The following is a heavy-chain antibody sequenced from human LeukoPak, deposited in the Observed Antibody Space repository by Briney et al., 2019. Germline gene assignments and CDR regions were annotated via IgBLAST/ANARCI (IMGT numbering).Heavy chain of an antibody. Sequence: LGGSLRLSCAASGFTVSSNYMSWVRQAPGKGLEWVSVIYSGGSTYYADSVKGRFTISRDNSKNTLYLQMNSLRAEDTAVYYCARTFDRAFPSGYWGQGTLVTVSS. V-gene: IGHV3-53*01. J-gene: IGHJ4*02. CDR2: IYSGGST. CDR3: ARTFDRAFPSGY. CDR1: GFTVSSNY. D-gene: IGHD1-26*01.